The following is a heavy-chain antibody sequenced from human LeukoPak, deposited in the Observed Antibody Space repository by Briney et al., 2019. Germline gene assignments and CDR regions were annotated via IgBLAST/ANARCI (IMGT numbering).Heavy chain of an antibody. Sequence: TLSLTCTVSGASISSGTYSWSWIRQPPGEGLEWIGYIYHTGSTYYNPSLKGRVTISVDRSKSQFSLNLNFVTAADTALYYCARGDGSGSGRWFDPWGQGTLITVSS. V-gene: IGHV4-30-2*01. CDR3: ARGDGSGSGRWFDP. CDR1: GASISSGTYS. CDR2: IYHTGST. D-gene: IGHD3-10*01. J-gene: IGHJ5*02.